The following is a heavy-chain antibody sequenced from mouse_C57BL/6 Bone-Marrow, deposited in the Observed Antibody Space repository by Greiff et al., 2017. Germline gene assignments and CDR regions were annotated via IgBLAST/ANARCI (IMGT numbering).Heavy chain of an antibody. D-gene: IGHD4-1*02. V-gene: IGHV1-42*01. CDR2: INPSTGGT. CDR1: GYSFTGYY. CDR3: ARGHQLAPLDY. Sequence: EVQLVESGPELVKPGASVKISCKASGYSFTGYYMNWVKQSPEKSLEWIGEINPSTGGTTYNQKFKAKATLTVDKSSSTAYMQLKSLTSEDSAVYYCARGHQLAPLDYWGQGTTLTVSS. J-gene: IGHJ2*01.